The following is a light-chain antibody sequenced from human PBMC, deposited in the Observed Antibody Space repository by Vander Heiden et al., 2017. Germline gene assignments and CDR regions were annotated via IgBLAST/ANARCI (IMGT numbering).Light chain of an antibody. CDR3: QHRSGWLPGT. Sequence: EIVLTPSPAPLSLSPGEGATLSCRASQSVSSYLALYQHQPGQAPRLLIYEASNRATGIPGRFSGTGSGTDFTLTSSSLEPEDSAVYYCQHRSGWLPGTFGPGTKVEIK. V-gene: IGKV3-11*01. J-gene: IGKJ1*01. CDR1: QSVSSY. CDR2: EAS.